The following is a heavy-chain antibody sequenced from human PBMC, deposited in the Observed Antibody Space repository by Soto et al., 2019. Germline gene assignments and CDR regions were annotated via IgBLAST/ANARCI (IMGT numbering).Heavy chain of an antibody. D-gene: IGHD3-22*01. CDR3: ARGWGYYYDSSGFRDAFDI. CDR1: GYTFTGYY. Sequence: ASVKVSCKASGYTFTGYYMHWVRQAPGQGLEWMGWINPNSGGTNYAQKFQGWVTMTRDTSISTAYMEPSRLRSDDTAVYYCARGWGYYYDSSGFRDAFDIWGQGTMVTVSS. CDR2: INPNSGGT. V-gene: IGHV1-2*04. J-gene: IGHJ3*02.